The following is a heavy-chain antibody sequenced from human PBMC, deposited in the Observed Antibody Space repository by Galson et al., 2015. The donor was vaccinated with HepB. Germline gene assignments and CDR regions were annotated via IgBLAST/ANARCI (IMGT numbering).Heavy chain of an antibody. CDR3: ARSVTTVTTNWYFDL. D-gene: IGHD4-17*01. CDR1: GFIFSDYS. V-gene: IGHV3-21*01. J-gene: IGHJ2*01. CDR2: ISGQSSFK. Sequence: SLRLSCAASGFIFSDYSLSWVRQAPGKGLEWVSSISGQSSFKHYTDSLKGRITISRDNAKNSLYLQLNGLRVEDTAVFYCARSVTTVTTNWYFDLWGRGTLVTVSS.